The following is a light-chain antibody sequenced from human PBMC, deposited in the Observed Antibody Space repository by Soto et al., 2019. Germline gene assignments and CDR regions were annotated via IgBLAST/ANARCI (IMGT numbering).Light chain of an antibody. J-gene: IGKJ4*01. V-gene: IGKV3-11*01. CDR1: QSVSTY. CDR2: DAS. Sequence: EVVLTQSPATLSLSPGERATLSCRASQSVSTYLAWYQQRPGQAPRLLIYDASNRATGIPARFSGSGSGTDFTLTISSLEPEDFAVYYCQQRQQRSNWLTFGGGTKV. CDR3: QQRQQRSNWLT.